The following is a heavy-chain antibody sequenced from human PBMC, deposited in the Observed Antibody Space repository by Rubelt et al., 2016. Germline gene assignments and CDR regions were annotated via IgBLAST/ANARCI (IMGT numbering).Heavy chain of an antibody. CDR3: ARGWGSRWYYFDY. Sequence: QVQLQQWGAGLLKSSETLSLTCAVYGGSFSGYYWSWIRQSAGQGLEWIGRVDPSGSTNSNPSLKSRITMSVDTSKNQFSLKLNSVTAADTAVYFCARGWGSRWYYFDYWGQGILVTVSS. D-gene: IGHD6-13*01. CDR1: GGSFSGYY. V-gene: IGHV4-59*10. J-gene: IGHJ4*02. CDR2: VDPSGST.